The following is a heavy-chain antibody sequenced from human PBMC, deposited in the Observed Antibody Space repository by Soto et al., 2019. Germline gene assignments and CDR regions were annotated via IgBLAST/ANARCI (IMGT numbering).Heavy chain of an antibody. Sequence: GSLRLSCAASGFTFSSYAMSWVRQAPGKGLEWVSAISGSGGSTYYADSVKGRFTISRDNSKNTLYLQMNSLRAEDTAVYYCAKLGGGYSGYDFGRSDYYYGMDVWGQGTTVTVSS. J-gene: IGHJ6*02. CDR1: GFTFSSYA. CDR2: ISGSGGST. D-gene: IGHD5-12*01. V-gene: IGHV3-23*01. CDR3: AKLGGGYSGYDFGRSDYYYGMDV.